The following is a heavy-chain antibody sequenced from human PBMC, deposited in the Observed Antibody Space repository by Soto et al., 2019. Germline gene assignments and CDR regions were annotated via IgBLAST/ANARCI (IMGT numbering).Heavy chain of an antibody. D-gene: IGHD5-18*01. V-gene: IGHV3-23*01. J-gene: IGHJ4*02. Sequence: PGGSLRLSCAASGFTFSNYAMTWVRQAPGKGLEWVSAISSGGTYTDYADSVKGRFTLSRDNSKNMVYLQMHSLRAEDTAVYHCAKESSGYSYGFYNYFDYWGQGTLVTVSS. CDR2: ISSGGTYT. CDR3: AKESSGYSYGFYNYFDY. CDR1: GFTFSNYA.